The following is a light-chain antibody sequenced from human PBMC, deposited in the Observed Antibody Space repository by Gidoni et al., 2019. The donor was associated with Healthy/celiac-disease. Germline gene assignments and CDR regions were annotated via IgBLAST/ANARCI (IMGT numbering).Light chain of an antibody. Sequence: QPVLTQPPSLSGAPGQRVTISCTGTSSNIGAGSDVHWYQHLPGTAPKPLIYGNSNRPSGVPDRFSGSKSGTSASLAITGLQAEDEADYYCQSYDSSLSGYVFGTGTKVTVL. J-gene: IGLJ1*01. CDR2: GNS. CDR1: SSNIGAGSD. CDR3: QSYDSSLSGYV. V-gene: IGLV1-40*01.